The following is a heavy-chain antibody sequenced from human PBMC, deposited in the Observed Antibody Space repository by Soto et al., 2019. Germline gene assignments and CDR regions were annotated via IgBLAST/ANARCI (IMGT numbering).Heavy chain of an antibody. J-gene: IGHJ6*02. V-gene: IGHV5-51*01. CDR3: ARLGGSYRYYYYYGMDV. CDR1: GYSFTSYW. D-gene: IGHD3-16*01. CDR2: IYPGDSDT. Sequence: GESLKISCKGSGYSFTSYWIGWVRQMPGKGLEWMGIIYPGDSDTRYSPSFQGQVTISADKSISTAYLQWSSLKASDTAMYYCARLGGSYRYYYYYGMDVWGQGNTVTVSS.